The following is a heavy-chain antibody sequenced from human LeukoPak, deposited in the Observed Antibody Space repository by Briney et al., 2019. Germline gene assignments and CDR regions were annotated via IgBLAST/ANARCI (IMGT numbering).Heavy chain of an antibody. CDR1: GYTFTSYA. CDR2: ITPSGGT. D-gene: IGHD5-24*01. J-gene: IGHJ4*02. V-gene: IGHV1-2*02. Sequence: ASVKVSCKASGYTFTSYAIHWVRQAPGQGLEWMGWITPSGGTNYPQKFQGRVAITWDTSITTAYMDLSRLTSDDTAVYYCAKDRYGDGFAHLDYWGQGALVTVSS. CDR3: AKDRYGDGFAHLDY.